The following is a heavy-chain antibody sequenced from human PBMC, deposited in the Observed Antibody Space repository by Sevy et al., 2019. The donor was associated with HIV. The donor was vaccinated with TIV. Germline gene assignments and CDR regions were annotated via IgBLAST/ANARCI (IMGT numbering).Heavy chain of an antibody. CDR1: GGSFSGYY. Sequence: ETLSLTCAVYGGSFSGYYWSWIRQPPGKGLEWIGEINHSGSTNYNPSLKSRVTISVDTSKNQFSLKLSSVTAADTAVYYCARAIAVAGTVAFDIWGQGTMVTVSS. V-gene: IGHV4-34*01. CDR3: ARAIAVAGTVAFDI. D-gene: IGHD6-19*01. J-gene: IGHJ3*02. CDR2: INHSGST.